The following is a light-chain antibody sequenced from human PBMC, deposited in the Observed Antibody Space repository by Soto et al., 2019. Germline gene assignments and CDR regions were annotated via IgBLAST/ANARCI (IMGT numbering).Light chain of an antibody. Sequence: EIFVTQSPAILSVSPGESVTLSCRASQSVTSSYLAWYQQKPGQAPRLLIYGASSRATGIPDRFSGSGSGTDFTLTINRLEPEDFAVYYCQQRSNWPPITFGQGTRLEIK. CDR2: GAS. CDR3: QQRSNWPPIT. V-gene: IGKV3D-20*02. J-gene: IGKJ5*01. CDR1: QSVTSSY.